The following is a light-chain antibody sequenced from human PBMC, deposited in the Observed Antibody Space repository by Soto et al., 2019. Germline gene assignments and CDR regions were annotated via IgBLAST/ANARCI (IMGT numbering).Light chain of an antibody. J-gene: IGLJ2*01. CDR3: SSFVGGDSFDVI. CDR2: YDD. CDR1: SSNIGNNA. V-gene: IGLV1-36*01. Sequence: QSVLTQPPSVSEAPRQRVTISCSGSSSNIGNNAVNWYQQLPGKAPKLLIYYDDLLPSGVSDRFSGSKSGTSASLAISGLQSEDEAVYYCSSFVGGDSFDVIFGGGTKLTVL.